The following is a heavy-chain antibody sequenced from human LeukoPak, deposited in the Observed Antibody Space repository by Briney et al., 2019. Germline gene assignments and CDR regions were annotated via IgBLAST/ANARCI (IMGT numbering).Heavy chain of an antibody. Sequence: SETLSLTCTVSGGSISSSSYYWGWVRQPPGKGLGWIGNVYYGGNTFYNSSLEGRVTISVDMSKNQFSRKLSSLTAANPAVYSCPRQRADYSYHSLDVWGKGTSVTVSS. CDR3: PRQRADYSYHSLDV. V-gene: IGHV4-39*01. CDR2: VYYGGNT. CDR1: GGSISSSSYY. J-gene: IGHJ6*03.